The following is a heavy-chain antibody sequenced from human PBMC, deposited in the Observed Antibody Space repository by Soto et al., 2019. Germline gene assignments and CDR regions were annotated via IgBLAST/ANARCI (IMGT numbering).Heavy chain of an antibody. CDR2: IYPGDYET. J-gene: IGHJ4*02. D-gene: IGHD6-13*01. CDR1: GYTFSNFW. V-gene: IGHV5-51*01. CDR3: ARSPRSSPYFDY. Sequence: GESLKISCQCSGYTFSNFWIAWVRQLPGKGLEWMGIIYPGDYETRYSPSFHSKVTISADRSIGTAYLQWSSLEASDSAFYFCARSPRSSPYFDYWGQGALVTVSS.